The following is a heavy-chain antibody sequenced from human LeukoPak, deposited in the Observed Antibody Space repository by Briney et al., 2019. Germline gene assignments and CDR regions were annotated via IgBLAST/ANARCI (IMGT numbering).Heavy chain of an antibody. J-gene: IGHJ4*02. CDR3: AKDYGDFTYFDY. V-gene: IGHV3-23*01. D-gene: IGHD4-17*01. CDR1: GFTFSSYA. CDR2: ISGSGGST. Sequence: GGSLRLSRAASGFTFSSYAMSWVRQAPGKGLEWVSAISGSGGSTYYADSVKGRFTISRDNSKNTLYLQMNSLRAEDTAVYYCAKDYGDFTYFDYWGQGTLVTVSS.